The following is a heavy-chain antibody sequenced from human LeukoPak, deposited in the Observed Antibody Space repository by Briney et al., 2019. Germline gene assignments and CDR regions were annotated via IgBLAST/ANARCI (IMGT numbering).Heavy chain of an antibody. CDR3: ARDSRDYGSGSSQYYFDY. CDR1: GGTFSSYA. Sequence: SVKVSCKASGGTFSSYAISWVRQAPGRGLEWMGGIIPIFGTANYAQKLQGRVTITADESTSTAYMELSSLRSEDTAVYYCARDSRDYGSGSSQYYFDYWGQGTLVTVSS. D-gene: IGHD3-10*01. J-gene: IGHJ4*02. V-gene: IGHV1-69*13. CDR2: IIPIFGTA.